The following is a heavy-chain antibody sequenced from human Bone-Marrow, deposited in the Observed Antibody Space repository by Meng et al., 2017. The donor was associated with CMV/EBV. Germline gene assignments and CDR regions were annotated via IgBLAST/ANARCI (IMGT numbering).Heavy chain of an antibody. CDR3: VREVAAAYFDP. CDR2: SRNKANNHVT. D-gene: IGHD2-15*01. CDR1: QFTFSDHY. J-gene: IGHJ5*02. Sequence: GGPRRPSCATSQFTFSDHYMDWVRQAPGKGLEWVGRSRNKANNHVTEYAASVKGRFTISRDDSKNSLYLQMNSLRTEDTAVYFCVREVAAAYFDPWGQGTLVTVSS. V-gene: IGHV3-72*01.